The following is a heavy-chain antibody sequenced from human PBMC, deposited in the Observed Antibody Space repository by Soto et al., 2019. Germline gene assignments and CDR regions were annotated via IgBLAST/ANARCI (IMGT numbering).Heavy chain of an antibody. CDR2: ISYDGSNK. J-gene: IGHJ6*02. CDR1: GFTFSTYW. Sequence: PGGSLRLSCAASGFTFSTYWMNWVRQAPGKGLEWVAMISYDGSNKYHADSVKGRFTISRDNSKNTLYLEMNTLRGDDTALYYCARDLGVSYYYGMDVWGQGTTVTVSS. CDR3: ARDLGVSYYYGMDV. D-gene: IGHD3-16*01. V-gene: IGHV3-30-3*01.